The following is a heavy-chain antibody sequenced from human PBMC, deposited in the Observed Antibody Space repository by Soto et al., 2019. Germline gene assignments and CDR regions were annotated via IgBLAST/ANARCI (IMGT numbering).Heavy chain of an antibody. J-gene: IGHJ6*02. D-gene: IGHD6-19*01. CDR2: ISSSSSTI. CDR3: ATVYERWLVNSYYYGMDV. Sequence: EVQLVESGGGLVQRGGSLRLSCAASGFTFSSYSMNWVRHAPGKGLEWVSYISSSSSTIYYADSVKGRFTISRDNAKNSLYLQMNSLRAEDTAVYYCATVYERWLVNSYYYGMDVWGQGTTVTVSS. V-gene: IGHV3-48*01. CDR1: GFTFSSYS.